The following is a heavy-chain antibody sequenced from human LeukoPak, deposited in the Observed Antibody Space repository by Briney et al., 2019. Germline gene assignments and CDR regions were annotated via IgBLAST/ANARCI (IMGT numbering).Heavy chain of an antibody. V-gene: IGHV1-18*01. CDR3: ARDAYSSSWYRHYMDV. Sequence: RASVKVSCRASGYTFTSYGISWVRQAPGQGLEWMGWISAYNGNTNYAQKLQGRVTMTTDTSTSTAYMELRSLRSDDTAVYYCARDAYSSSWYRHYMDVWGKGTTVTVSS. CDR1: GYTFTSYG. D-gene: IGHD6-13*01. CDR2: ISAYNGNT. J-gene: IGHJ6*03.